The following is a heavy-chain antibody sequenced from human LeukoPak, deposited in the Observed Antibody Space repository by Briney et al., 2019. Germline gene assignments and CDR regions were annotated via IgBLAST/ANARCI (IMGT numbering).Heavy chain of an antibody. V-gene: IGHV3-53*05. CDR2: IYSGGST. D-gene: IGHD2-2*01. CDR1: GFTVSSNY. Sequence: PGGSLRLSCAASGFTVSSNYMSWVRQAPGKGLEWVSVIYSGGSTYYADSVKGRFTISRDNSKNTLYLQMNSLRAEDTAVYYCAKDQGLRIVVVPAAILDYWGQGTLVTVSS. J-gene: IGHJ4*02. CDR3: AKDQGLRIVVVPAAILDY.